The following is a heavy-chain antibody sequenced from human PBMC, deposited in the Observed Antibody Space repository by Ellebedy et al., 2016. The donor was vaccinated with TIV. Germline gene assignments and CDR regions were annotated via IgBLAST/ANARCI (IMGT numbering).Heavy chain of an antibody. CDR3: ARYEGGEGSMIVVVHFDY. J-gene: IGHJ4*02. CDR1: GYTFTRYG. CDR2: ISAYNGNT. V-gene: IGHV1-18*01. D-gene: IGHD3-22*01. Sequence: AASVKVSCKASGYTFTRYGITWVRQAPGQGLEGMGWISAYNGNTNYAQNLKGRVTMTTDTSTNTAYMELRSLISDDTAVYYCARYEGGEGSMIVVVHFDYWGQGTLVTVSS.